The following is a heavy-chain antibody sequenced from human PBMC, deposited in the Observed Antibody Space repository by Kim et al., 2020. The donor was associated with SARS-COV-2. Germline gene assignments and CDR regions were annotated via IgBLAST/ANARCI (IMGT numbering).Heavy chain of an antibody. CDR3: ARLSSYYDFWSGPGYYYYMDV. D-gene: IGHD3-3*01. CDR2: IYPGDSDT. V-gene: IGHV5-51*01. J-gene: IGHJ6*03. CDR1: GYSFTSYW. Sequence: GESLKISCKGSGYSFTSYWIGWVRQMPGKGLEWMGSIYPGDSDTRYSPSFQGQVTISADKSISTAYLQWSSLKASDTAMYYCARLSSYYDFWSGPGYYYYMDVWGKGTTVTVSS.